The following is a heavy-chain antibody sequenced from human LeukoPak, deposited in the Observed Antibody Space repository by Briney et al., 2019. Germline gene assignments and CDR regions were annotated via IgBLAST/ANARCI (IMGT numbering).Heavy chain of an antibody. Sequence: SETLSLTCTVSGGPISSYYWSWIRQPPGKGLEWIGYIYYSGSTNYNPSLKSRVTISVDTSKNQFSLKLSSVTAADTAVYYCASQWEDAFDIWGQGTMVTVSS. D-gene: IGHD1-26*01. V-gene: IGHV4-59*01. J-gene: IGHJ3*02. CDR3: ASQWEDAFDI. CDR1: GGPISSYY. CDR2: IYYSGST.